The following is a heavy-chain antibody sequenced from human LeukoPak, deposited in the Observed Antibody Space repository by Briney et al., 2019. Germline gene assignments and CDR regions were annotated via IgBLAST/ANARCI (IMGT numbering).Heavy chain of an antibody. D-gene: IGHD3-3*01. CDR1: GFTFSSYW. V-gene: IGHV3-7*01. Sequence: GGSLRLSCAASGFTFSSYWMSWVRQPPGKGLEWVANIKQDGSEKYYVDSVKGRFTISRDNAKNSLYLQMNSLRAEDTAVYYCARETEDYDFWSGYLYWGQGNLVTVSS. CDR3: ARETEDYDFWSGYLY. CDR2: IKQDGSEK. J-gene: IGHJ4*02.